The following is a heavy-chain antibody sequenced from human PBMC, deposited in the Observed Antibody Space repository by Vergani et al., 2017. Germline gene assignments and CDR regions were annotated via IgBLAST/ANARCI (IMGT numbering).Heavy chain of an antibody. Sequence: QVELVQSGAEVKKPGASVKVSCKTSGYTFMSYGISWVRQAPGQGLEWLGWISAYKGNTNYAEKFQGRVTVTTDTSTTTAYMELRSLRSDDTAGYYCVRYRRRLRSDPIDYYGVDVWGRGTTVTVSS. J-gene: IGHJ6*02. CDR2: ISAYKGNT. D-gene: IGHD4-17*01. V-gene: IGHV1-18*01. CDR1: GYTFMSYG. CDR3: VRYRRRLRSDPIDYYGVDV.